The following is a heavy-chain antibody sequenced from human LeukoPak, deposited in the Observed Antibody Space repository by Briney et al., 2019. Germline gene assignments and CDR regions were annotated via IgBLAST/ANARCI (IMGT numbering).Heavy chain of an antibody. D-gene: IGHD4-17*01. J-gene: IGHJ4*02. CDR2: IIPISGTA. CDR3: ATYGDYESDYFDY. V-gene: IGHV1-69*13. CDR1: GGTFSSYA. Sequence: ASVKVSCKASGGTFSSYAISWVRQAPGQGLEWMGGIIPISGTANYAQKFQGRVTITADESTSTAYMELSSLRSEDTAVYYCATYGDYESDYFDYWGQGTLVTVSS.